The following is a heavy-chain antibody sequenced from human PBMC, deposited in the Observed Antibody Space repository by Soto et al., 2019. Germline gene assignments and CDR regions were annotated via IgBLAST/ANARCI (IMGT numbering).Heavy chain of an antibody. CDR1: AGGFRSFA. J-gene: IGHJ1*01. D-gene: IGHD1-1*01. CDR3: FKDNDHAYAF. CDR2: ITPLFGTT. Sequence: GGFVKVDCKGSAGGFRSFAFSWVRQAPGDGLEWVGGITPLFGTTNYAERLQGRVTITADESTSTVYMELSSLTSEDSAVYFGFKDNDHAYAFWGQGTLVTVSS. V-gene: IGHV1-69*01.